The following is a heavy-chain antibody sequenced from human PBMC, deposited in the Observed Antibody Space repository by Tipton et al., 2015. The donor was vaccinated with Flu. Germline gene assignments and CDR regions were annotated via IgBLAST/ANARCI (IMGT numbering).Heavy chain of an antibody. D-gene: IGHD3-16*01. CDR2: IFTGGNT. Sequence: AVSAFNVSDNYMSWVRQAPGKGLEWVSIIFTGGNTYYADSVKGRFTISRDISRNTLFLQMNSLRTEDTALYFCAADRGGSYFDYWGQGTLVTASS. J-gene: IGHJ4*02. V-gene: IGHV3-66*02. CDR3: AADRGGSYFDY. CDR1: AFNVSDNY.